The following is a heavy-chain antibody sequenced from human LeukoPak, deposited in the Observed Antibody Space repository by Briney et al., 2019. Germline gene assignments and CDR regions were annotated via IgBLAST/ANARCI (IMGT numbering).Heavy chain of an antibody. CDR2: ISYDGSNK. V-gene: IGHV3-30*18. D-gene: IGHD1-26*01. CDR3: AKEDSGSYYSYYYYMDV. Sequence: GGFLRLSCAASGFTFSSYGMHWVRQAPGKGLERVAVISYDGSNKYYADSVKGRFTISRDNSKNTLYLQMNSLRDEDTAVYYCAKEDSGSYYSYYYYMDVWGKGTTVTVSS. J-gene: IGHJ6*03. CDR1: GFTFSSYG.